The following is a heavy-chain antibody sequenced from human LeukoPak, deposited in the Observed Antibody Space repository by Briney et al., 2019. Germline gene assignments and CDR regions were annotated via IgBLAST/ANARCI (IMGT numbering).Heavy chain of an antibody. D-gene: IGHD3-3*01. J-gene: IGHJ6*02. CDR2: IYYSGST. Sequence: SETLSLTCTVSGGSISSSSYYWGWIRQPPGKGLEWIGSIYYSGSTYYNPSLKSRVTISVDASKNQFSLKLSSVTAADTAVYYCAATYYDFWSGYWTSDGMDVWGQGTTVTVSS. CDR3: AATYYDFWSGYWTSDGMDV. CDR1: GGSISSSSYY. V-gene: IGHV4-39*01.